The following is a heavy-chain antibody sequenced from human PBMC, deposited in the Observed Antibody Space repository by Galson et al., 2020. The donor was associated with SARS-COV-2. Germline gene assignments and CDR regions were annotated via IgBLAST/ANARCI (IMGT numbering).Heavy chain of an antibody. CDR1: GYSFINYW. Sequence: GESLKISCVSSGYSFINYWIGWVRQVPGRGLEWMGIIYPGDSETRYSPSFQGQVTISVDKSNTTAYLQWRNLKASDTAIYYCTRLLDTGWFDSWGQGTLVTVSS. J-gene: IGHJ5*01. CDR3: TRLLDTGWFDS. CDR2: IYPGDSET. V-gene: IGHV5-51*01. D-gene: IGHD3-3*02.